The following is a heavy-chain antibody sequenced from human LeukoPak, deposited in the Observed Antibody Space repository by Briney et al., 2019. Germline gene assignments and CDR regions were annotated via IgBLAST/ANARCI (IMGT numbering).Heavy chain of an antibody. Sequence: PGGSLRLSCAASGFTFSTFNMNWVRQAPGKGLEWVSYISSSSSTTYHADSVKGRFTISRDNSKNSLFLQMNSLRAEDTAVYYCASRDGYNWVVWGQGTLVTVSS. V-gene: IGHV3-48*01. D-gene: IGHD5-24*01. J-gene: IGHJ4*02. CDR3: ASRDGYNWVV. CDR2: ISSSSSTT. CDR1: GFTFSTFN.